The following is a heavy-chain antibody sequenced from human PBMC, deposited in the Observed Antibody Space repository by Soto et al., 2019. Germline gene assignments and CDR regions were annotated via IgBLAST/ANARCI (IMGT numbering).Heavy chain of an antibody. D-gene: IGHD2-2*01. Sequence: GRSLRLSCTASGFTFSTFALHWVRQAPGKGLEWVAIIWSDGNDKYYADSVKGRFTISSDNSKNTLSLQMNSLTAEDTAVYFCASLPAPVAFWGRGTLVTVSS. CDR2: IWSDGNDK. V-gene: IGHV3-33*01. CDR3: ASLPAPVAF. J-gene: IGHJ4*02. CDR1: GFTFSTFA.